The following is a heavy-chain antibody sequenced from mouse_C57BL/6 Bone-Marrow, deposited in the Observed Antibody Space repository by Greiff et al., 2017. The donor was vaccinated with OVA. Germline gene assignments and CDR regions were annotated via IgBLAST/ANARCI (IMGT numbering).Heavy chain of an antibody. Sequence: QGQLQQSGAELMKPGASVKRSCKATGNTFTGYWIEWVKQRLGHGLEGIGEFLPGSGSTNYNEKFKGKATFTADTSSSTAYMQLSSLTTEDSAIYYCASLTTVVASDYWGQGTTLTVSS. V-gene: IGHV1-9*01. CDR3: ASLTTVVASDY. CDR1: GNTFTGYW. CDR2: FLPGSGST. D-gene: IGHD1-1*01. J-gene: IGHJ2*01.